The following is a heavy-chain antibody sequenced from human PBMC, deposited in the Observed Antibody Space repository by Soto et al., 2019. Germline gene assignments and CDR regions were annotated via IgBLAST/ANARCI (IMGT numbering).Heavy chain of an antibody. CDR3: ARRSSSWYFDY. CDR1: GFTFSSYA. D-gene: IGHD6-13*01. CDR2: ISGSDGST. Sequence: EVPLLESGGGLVQPGGSLRLSSAASGFTFSSYAMNWVRQAPGKGLEWVPVISGSDGSTYYADSVKGRFTISRDNSKNTLNLQMNSLRAEDTAVYYCARRSSSWYFDYWGQGTLVTVSS. V-gene: IGHV3-23*01. J-gene: IGHJ4*02.